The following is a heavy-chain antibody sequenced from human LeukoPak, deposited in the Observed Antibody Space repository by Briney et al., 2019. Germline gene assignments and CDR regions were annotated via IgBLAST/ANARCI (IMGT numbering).Heavy chain of an antibody. J-gene: IGHJ6*02. CDR1: GGTFSSYA. V-gene: IGHV1-69*04. CDR3: ARDKLRYFDWLSSYYYYGMDV. D-gene: IGHD3-9*01. CDR2: IIPILGIA. Sequence: GASVKVSCKASGGTFSSYAISWVRQAPGQGLEWMGRIIPILGIANYAQKFQGRVTITAGKSTSTAYMELSSLRSEDTAVYYCARDKLRYFDWLSSYYYYGMDVWGQGTTVTVSS.